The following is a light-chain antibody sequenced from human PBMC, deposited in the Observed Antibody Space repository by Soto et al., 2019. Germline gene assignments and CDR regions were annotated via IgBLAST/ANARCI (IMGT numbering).Light chain of an antibody. J-gene: IGKJ1*01. CDR1: QSISGW. CDR3: QQYNNWPRT. Sequence: DIHMTQSPSTLSASLGDRVTITCRASQSISGWLALYQQTPGKAPKLLIYDASSLESGVPSRFSGSGSGTEFTLTISSLQSEDFAVYYCQQYNNWPRTFGQGTKVDI. V-gene: IGKV1-5*01. CDR2: DAS.